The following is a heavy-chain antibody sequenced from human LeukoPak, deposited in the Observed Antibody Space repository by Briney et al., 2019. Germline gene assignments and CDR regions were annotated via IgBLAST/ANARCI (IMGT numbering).Heavy chain of an antibody. V-gene: IGHV5-51*01. Sequence: GESLKISCKGSGDSFTSYWIGWVRQMPGKGLEWMGIIYPGDSDTRYSPSFQGQVTISADKSISTAYLQWSSLKASDTAMYYCARRSVVVVAATQDLAYYFDYWGQGTLVTVSS. J-gene: IGHJ4*02. D-gene: IGHD2-15*01. CDR2: IYPGDSDT. CDR1: GDSFTSYW. CDR3: ARRSVVVVAATQDLAYYFDY.